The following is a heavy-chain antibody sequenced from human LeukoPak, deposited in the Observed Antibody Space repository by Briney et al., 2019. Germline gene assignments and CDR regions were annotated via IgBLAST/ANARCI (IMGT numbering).Heavy chain of an antibody. J-gene: IGHJ4*02. D-gene: IGHD1-20*01. CDR1: GFTFSSHR. CDR3: ARVRDAYNYFDS. V-gene: IGHV3-48*01. CDR2: ITSTSNTL. Sequence: GGSLRLSCAASGFTFSSHRMNWVRQAPGKGLEWVSYITSTSNTLYYADSVKGRFTTSRDNAKNSLYLQMSSLRAEDTAVYYCARVRDAYNYFDSWGQGTLVTVSS.